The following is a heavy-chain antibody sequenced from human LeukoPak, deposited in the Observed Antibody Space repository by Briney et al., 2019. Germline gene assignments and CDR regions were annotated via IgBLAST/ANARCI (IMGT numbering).Heavy chain of an antibody. V-gene: IGHV3-23*01. Sequence: GGSLRLSCAASGFTFSTYTMYWVRHPPGKRLEWVSIIGNNGGGIHYADSVKGRFTISRDNSKNTLYLQMNSLRPEDTAMYYCARAGRGIIIRSYFDYWGQGTLVTVSS. CDR1: GFTFSTYT. J-gene: IGHJ4*02. D-gene: IGHD3-10*01. CDR2: IGNNGGGI. CDR3: ARAGRGIIIRSYFDY.